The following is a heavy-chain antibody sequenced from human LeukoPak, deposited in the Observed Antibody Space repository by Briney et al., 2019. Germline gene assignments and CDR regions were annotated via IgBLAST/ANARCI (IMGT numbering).Heavy chain of an antibody. CDR1: GGSISSGSYY. CDR2: IYTSGST. Sequence: KTSETLSLTCTVSGGSISSGSYYWSWLRQPAGKGLEWIGRIYTSGSTNYNPSLKSRVTISVDTSKNQFSLKLSSVTAADTAVYYCARPRVGDAFDIWGQGTMVTVSS. V-gene: IGHV4-61*02. D-gene: IGHD4-23*01. J-gene: IGHJ3*02. CDR3: ARPRVGDAFDI.